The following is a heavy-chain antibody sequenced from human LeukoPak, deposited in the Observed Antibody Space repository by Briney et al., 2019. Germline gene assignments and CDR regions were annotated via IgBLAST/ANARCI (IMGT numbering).Heavy chain of an antibody. J-gene: IGHJ5*02. V-gene: IGHV4-34*01. CDR1: GGSFSGYY. CDR3: ARGHKHRGRPPRYSGYDRPIDP. D-gene: IGHD5-12*01. Sequence: SETLSLTCAVYGGSFSGYYWSWIRQPPGKGLEWIGEINHSGSTSYNPSLKSRVTISVDTSKNQFSLKLSSVTAADTAVYYCARGHKHRGRPPRYSGYDRPIDPWGQGTLVTVSS. CDR2: INHSGST.